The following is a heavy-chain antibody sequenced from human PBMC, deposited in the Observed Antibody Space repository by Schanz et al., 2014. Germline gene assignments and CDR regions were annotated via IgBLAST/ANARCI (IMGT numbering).Heavy chain of an antibody. Sequence: EVQLLESGGGLVQPGGSLRLSCAASGFTFTTHSMTWVRQAPGKGLEWVSGISGSGGSTYYADSVKGRFTISRDNSKTTLSLQMNSLRAEDTAVYYCAKGMGYCSGGTCYDYYYYGLDVWGQGTTXTVSS. V-gene: IGHV3-23*01. D-gene: IGHD2-15*01. CDR1: GFTFTTHS. CDR3: AKGMGYCSGGTCYDYYYYGLDV. J-gene: IGHJ6*02. CDR2: ISGSGGST.